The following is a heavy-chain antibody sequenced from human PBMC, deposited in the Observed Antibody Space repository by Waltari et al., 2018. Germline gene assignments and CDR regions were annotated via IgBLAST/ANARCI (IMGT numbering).Heavy chain of an antibody. CDR2: IYYSGST. CDR3: AREDYYDSSGYYL. D-gene: IGHD3-22*01. CDR1: GGSISSHY. J-gene: IGHJ4*02. Sequence: QVQLQESGPGLVKPSETLSLTCTVSGGSISSHYWSWIRQPPGKGLEWIGYIYYSGSTNYNPSLKSRVTISVDTSKNQFSLKLSSVTAADTAVYYCAREDYYDSSGYYLWGQGTLVTVSS. V-gene: IGHV4-59*11.